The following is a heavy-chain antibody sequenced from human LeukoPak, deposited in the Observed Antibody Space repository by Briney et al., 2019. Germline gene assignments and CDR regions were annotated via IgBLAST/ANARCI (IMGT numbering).Heavy chain of an antibody. CDR2: IIPIFGTA. CDR1: GGTFSGYA. CDR3: ARVGSSSSGHYYYYMGV. D-gene: IGHD6-13*01. Sequence: ASVKVSCKASGGTFSGYAISWVRQAPGQGLEWMGGIIPIFGTANYAQKFQGRVTITTDESTSTAYMELSSLRSEDTAVYYCARVGSSSSGHYYYYMGVWGKGTTVTVSS. V-gene: IGHV1-69*05. J-gene: IGHJ6*03.